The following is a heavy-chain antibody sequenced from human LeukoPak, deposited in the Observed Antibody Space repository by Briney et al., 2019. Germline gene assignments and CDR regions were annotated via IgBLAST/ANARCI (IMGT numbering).Heavy chain of an antibody. CDR1: GYTFNGYY. Sequence: ASVKVSCKASGYTFNGYYMHWVRQAPGQGLEYMGRINPISGGTVYAQKFQGRVTMTRDTSITTAYMELTRLRSDDTAVYYCARYCSSTSCYSDYWGQGTLVTVSS. CDR3: ARYCSSTSCYSDY. J-gene: IGHJ4*02. V-gene: IGHV1-2*06. CDR2: INPISGGT. D-gene: IGHD2-2*01.